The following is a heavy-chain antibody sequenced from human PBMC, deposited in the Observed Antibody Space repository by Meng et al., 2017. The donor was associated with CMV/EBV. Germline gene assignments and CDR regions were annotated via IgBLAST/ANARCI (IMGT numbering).Heavy chain of an antibody. J-gene: IGHJ4*02. D-gene: IGHD3-10*01. Sequence: FTSYDSNWVRQATGQGLEWMGWMNPNSGNTSYAQKIQDRVTITMNSSISTAYMELSSLRSEDTAVYYWARGSAEGGSTGGAAGLFDYWGQGTLVTVSS. CDR2: MNPNSGNT. CDR1: FTSYD. CDR3: ARGSAEGGSTGGAAGLFDY. V-gene: IGHV1-8*03.